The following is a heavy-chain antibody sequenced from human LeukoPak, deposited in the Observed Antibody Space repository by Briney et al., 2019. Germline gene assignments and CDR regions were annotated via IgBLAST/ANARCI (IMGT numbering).Heavy chain of an antibody. J-gene: IGHJ4*02. CDR2: IYYSGGT. V-gene: IGHV4-4*02. Sequence: SETLSLTCAVSGGSISSSNWWSWVRQPPGKGLEWIGYIYYSGGTNSNPSLNSRVTISVDTSKNQFSLKLASVTAADTAIYYCARGDYGDFVYWGQGALVTVSS. CDR3: ARGDYGDFVY. CDR1: GGSISSSNW. D-gene: IGHD4-17*01.